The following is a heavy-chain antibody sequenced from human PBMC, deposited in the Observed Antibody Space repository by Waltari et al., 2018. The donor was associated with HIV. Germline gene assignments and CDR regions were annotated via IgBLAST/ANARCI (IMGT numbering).Heavy chain of an antibody. V-gene: IGHV4-34*01. CDR1: GGSFSGYF. CDR3: ARAIQRITVVVVVNDAFDV. D-gene: IGHD2-21*01. Sequence: VQLQQWGAGLLKPSETLSLTCAVYGGSFSGYFWSWLRQPPGRGLEWIGDINHSGSTNYSPSLKSRVTISVDTSKNQFSLNLDSVTAADTAIYYCARAIQRITVVVVVNDAFDVWGRGTGVTVSS. J-gene: IGHJ3*01. CDR2: INHSGST.